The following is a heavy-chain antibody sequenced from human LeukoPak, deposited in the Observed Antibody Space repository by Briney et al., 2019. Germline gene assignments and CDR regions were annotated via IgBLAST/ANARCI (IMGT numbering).Heavy chain of an antibody. D-gene: IGHD3-22*01. CDR3: AKGLSRPPRRFYSSGYFVLDY. Sequence: PGASLRLSCAASGFTFSSYAMSWVRQAPGKGLEWVSAISGSGGSTYYADSVKGRFTISRDNSKNTLYLQMNSLRAEDTAVYYCAKGLSRPPRRFYSSGYFVLDYWGQGTLVTVSS. J-gene: IGHJ4*02. CDR1: GFTFSSYA. CDR2: ISGSGGST. V-gene: IGHV3-23*01.